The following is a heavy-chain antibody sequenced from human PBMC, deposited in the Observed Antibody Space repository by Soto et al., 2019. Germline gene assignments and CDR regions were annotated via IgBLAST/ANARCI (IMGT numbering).Heavy chain of an antibody. J-gene: IGHJ6*03. Sequence: ASVKVSCKVSGYTLTELSMHWVRQAPGKGLEWMGGFDPDDGETIYAQKFQGRVTMTEDTSTDTAYMELSSLRSEDTAVYYCATWSKAVQPSYYYSTDVWGRGTTVTVSS. D-gene: IGHD6-19*01. CDR1: GYTLTELS. CDR3: ATWSKAVQPSYYYSTDV. V-gene: IGHV1-24*01. CDR2: FDPDDGET.